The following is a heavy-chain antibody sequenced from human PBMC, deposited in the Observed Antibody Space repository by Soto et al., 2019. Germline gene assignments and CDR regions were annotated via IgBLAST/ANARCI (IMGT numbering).Heavy chain of an antibody. CDR3: ARAEGPFGY. V-gene: IGHV3-23*01. J-gene: IGHJ4*02. D-gene: IGHD3-10*01. CDR1: GFSFNTYA. CDR2: ISGSGGRT. Sequence: VGSLRLSCAASGFSFNTYAMSWVRQAPGKGPEWVSTISGSGGRTYYADSVKGRFAISRDNSKNTVSLQMNSLRAEDTAGYHCARAEGPFGYWGQGTLVTVSS.